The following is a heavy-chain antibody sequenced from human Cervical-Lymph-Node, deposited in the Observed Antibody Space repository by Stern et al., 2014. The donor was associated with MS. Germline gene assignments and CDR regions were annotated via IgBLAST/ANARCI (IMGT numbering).Heavy chain of an antibody. J-gene: IGHJ4*02. CDR3: ARGYGGNPIDY. D-gene: IGHD4-23*01. V-gene: IGHV4-59*01. CDR1: GGSISSYY. CDR2: IYYSGST. Sequence: QVQLQESGPGLVKPSETLSLTCTVSGGSISSYYWSWIRPPPGKGLAWIGYIYYSGSTNYNPSLKSRVTISVDTSKNQFSLKLSSVTAADTAVYYCARGYGGNPIDYWGQGTLVTVSS.